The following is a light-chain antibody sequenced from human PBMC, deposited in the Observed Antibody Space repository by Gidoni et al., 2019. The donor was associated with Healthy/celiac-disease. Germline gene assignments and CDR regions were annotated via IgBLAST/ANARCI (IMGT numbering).Light chain of an antibody. J-gene: IGKJ5*01. CDR1: QRVSSY. Sequence: ILFTPSPATLSLSPGEIYTLSCRASQRVSSYLAWYQQKPGQAPRLLIYDASNRATGIPARFSGSGSGTDFTLTISSLEPEDVAVYYCQQRSNWPPACGQGTRLESK. CDR2: DAS. V-gene: IGKV3-11*01. CDR3: QQRSNWPPA.